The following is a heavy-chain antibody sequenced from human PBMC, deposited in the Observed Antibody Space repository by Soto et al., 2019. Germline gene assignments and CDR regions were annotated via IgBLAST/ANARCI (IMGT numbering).Heavy chain of an antibody. D-gene: IGHD6-25*01. CDR3: GRGSGPRGRPY. CDR1: GFIFNNYW. J-gene: IGHJ4*02. CDR2: INGDGTT. Sequence: EVQLVESGGGLVQPGGSLRLSCAASGFIFNNYWTHWVRQAPGKGLVWVARINGDGTTTYVDSVKGRFTISRDNAKNMVYLQMNSLRAEDTAMYYCGRGSGPRGRPYWGQGISVTVSS. V-gene: IGHV3-74*01.